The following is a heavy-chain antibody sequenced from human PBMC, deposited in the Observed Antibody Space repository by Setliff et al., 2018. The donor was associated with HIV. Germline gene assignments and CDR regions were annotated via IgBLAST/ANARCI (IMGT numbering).Heavy chain of an antibody. CDR1: GYTFTSYD. Sequence: ASVKVSCKASGYTFTSYDINWVRQATGQGLEWMGWMNPNSGNTGYAQKFQGRVTMTRNTSISTAYMELSSLRSEDTAVYYCATSTLGWSDDAFDIWGQGTMVTVSS. J-gene: IGHJ3*02. CDR2: MNPNSGNT. D-gene: IGHD3-3*02. CDR3: ATSTLGWSDDAFDI. V-gene: IGHV1-8*02.